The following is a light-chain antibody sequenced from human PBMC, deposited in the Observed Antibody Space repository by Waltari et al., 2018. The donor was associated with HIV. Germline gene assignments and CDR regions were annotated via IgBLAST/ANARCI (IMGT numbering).Light chain of an antibody. CDR1: QSVSSN. CDR2: DAS. Sequence: EIVMTQSPATLPVSPGERATLSCWASQSVSSNLAWYQQKPGQAPRLLIYDASTRATGISDRFDGSGSGTEFTLTISSLQSEDFAVYYCQQYNDWPPSWTFGQGTKVEIK. V-gene: IGKV3-15*01. CDR3: QQYNDWPPSWT. J-gene: IGKJ1*01.